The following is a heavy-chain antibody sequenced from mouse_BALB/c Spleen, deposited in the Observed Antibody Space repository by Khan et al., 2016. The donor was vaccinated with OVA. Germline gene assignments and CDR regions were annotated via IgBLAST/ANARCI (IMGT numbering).Heavy chain of an antibody. CDR2: IWSDGST. J-gene: IGHJ4*01. CDR1: GFSLTNYG. V-gene: IGHV2-6-1*01. Sequence: QVQLKESGPGLVAPSQSLSITCTISGFSLTNYGVHWVRQPPGKGLEWLVVIWSDGSTTYNSALKSRLTIRKEKPKSQVFLKMNSLQTDDTDMYCCARQPYYHYNIMDYWGQGTSVTVSS. D-gene: IGHD2-10*01. CDR3: ARQPYYHYNIMDY.